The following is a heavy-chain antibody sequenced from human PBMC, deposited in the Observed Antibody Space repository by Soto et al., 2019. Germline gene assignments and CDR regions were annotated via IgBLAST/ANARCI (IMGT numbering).Heavy chain of an antibody. V-gene: IGHV4-59*01. Sequence: SETLSLTCTVSGGSISSYYWSWIRQPPGKGLEWIGYIYYSGSTNYYPSLKSRVTISVDTSKNQFSLKLSSVTAADTAVYYCAIRRITMVRGVAYGMDVWGQGTTVTVSS. CDR3: AIRRITMVRGVAYGMDV. J-gene: IGHJ6*02. D-gene: IGHD3-10*01. CDR2: IYYSGST. CDR1: GGSISSYY.